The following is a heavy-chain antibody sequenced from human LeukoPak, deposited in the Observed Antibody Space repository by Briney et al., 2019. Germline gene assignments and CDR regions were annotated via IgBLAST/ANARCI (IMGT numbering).Heavy chain of an antibody. CDR2: ISSDGNNK. D-gene: IGHD1-20*01. V-gene: IGHV3-30-3*01. J-gene: IGHJ4*02. CDR3: ARDLTGTGDY. CDR1: GFTFSTFT. Sequence: GGSLRLSCAAAGFTFSTFTMHWVRQAPGKGLEWVAVISSDGNNKYYADSVKGRFTISRDNSKSTLYLQMNSLRTEDTALYYCARDLTGTGDYWGQGTLVTVSS.